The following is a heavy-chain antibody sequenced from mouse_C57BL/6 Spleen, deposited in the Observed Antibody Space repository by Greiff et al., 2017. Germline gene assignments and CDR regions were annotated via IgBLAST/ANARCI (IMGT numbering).Heavy chain of an antibody. Sequence: QVQLQQPGAELVRPGSSVKLSCKASGYTFTSYWMHWVKQRPIQGLEWIGNIDPSDSETHYNQKFKDKATLTVDKSSSTAYMQLSSLTSEDSAVYYCARNPYGKGYFDVWGTGTTVTVST. J-gene: IGHJ1*03. D-gene: IGHD2-1*01. CDR1: GYTFTSYW. CDR2: IDPSDSET. V-gene: IGHV1-52*01. CDR3: ARNPYGKGYFDV.